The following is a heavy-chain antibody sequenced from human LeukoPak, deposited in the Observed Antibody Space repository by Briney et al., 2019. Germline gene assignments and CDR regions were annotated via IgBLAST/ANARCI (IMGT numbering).Heavy chain of an antibody. CDR1: GGSISSSYYY. V-gene: IGHV4-39*01. D-gene: IGHD7-27*01. J-gene: IGHJ4*02. Sequence: KPSETLSLTCTVSGGSISSSYYYWGWIRQPPGKRLEWIGSIYYSGSTYYNPSLKSRVTISVDTSKNQFSLKLSSVTAADTAVYYCARRDTNWGANDYWGQGTLVTASS. CDR3: ARRDTNWGANDY. CDR2: IYYSGST.